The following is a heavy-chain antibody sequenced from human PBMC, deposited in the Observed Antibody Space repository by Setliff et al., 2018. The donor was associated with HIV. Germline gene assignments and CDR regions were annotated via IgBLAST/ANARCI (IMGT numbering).Heavy chain of an antibody. Sequence: PSETLSLTCTVSGDSVSSRSYYWSWIRQPPGKGLEWIGYIYTSGSTNYNPSLKSRVTISVDTSKNQFSLKLSSVTAPDTAVYYCAREDYYYYGMDVWGQGTTVTVSS. J-gene: IGHJ6*02. CDR3: AREDYYYYGMDV. CDR2: IYTSGST. CDR1: GDSVSSRSYY. V-gene: IGHV4-61*01.